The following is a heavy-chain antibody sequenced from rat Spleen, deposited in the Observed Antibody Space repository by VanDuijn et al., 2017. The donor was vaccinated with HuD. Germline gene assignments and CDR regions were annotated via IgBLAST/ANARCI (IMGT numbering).Heavy chain of an antibody. CDR2: ISTGGGNT. D-gene: IGHD1-1*01. CDR1: GFTFSNYV. CDR3: AAHRDYSGDVMDA. J-gene: IGHJ4*01. Sequence: EGQLVESGGGLVEPGRSLKLSCAASGFTFSNYVMDWVRQAPKKGLEWVASISTGGGNTYYPDSVKGRFTISRDTATSTLYLQMNSLRSDDTATYYCAAHRDYSGDVMDAWGQGASVTVSS. V-gene: IGHV5-25*01.